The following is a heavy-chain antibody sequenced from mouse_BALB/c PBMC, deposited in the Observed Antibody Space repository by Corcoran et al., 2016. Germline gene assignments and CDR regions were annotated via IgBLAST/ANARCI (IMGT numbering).Heavy chain of an antibody. CDR1: GYTFTDYV. Sequence: QVQLQQSGPELVKPGASVKMSCKASGYTFTDYVISWVKQRTGQGLEWIGEIYPGSGSTYYNEKFKGKATLTADKSSNTAYMQLSSLTSEDSAVYFCARWYYGVYFDYWGQGTTLTVSS. J-gene: IGHJ2*01. CDR3: ARWYYGVYFDY. V-gene: IGHV1-81*01. CDR2: IYPGSGST. D-gene: IGHD1-1*01.